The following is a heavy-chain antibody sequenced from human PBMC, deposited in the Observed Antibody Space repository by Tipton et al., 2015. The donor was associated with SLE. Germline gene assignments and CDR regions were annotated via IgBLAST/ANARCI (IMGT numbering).Heavy chain of an antibody. J-gene: IGHJ3*02. CDR3: ARTLDALDI. CDR2: IFNSGST. CDR1: GASISSTNDY. Sequence: TLSLTCTVSGASISSTNDYWGWIRQPPGKGLEWIGSIFNSGSTYYNPSLRSRVTISVDTSKNQFSLKLTAVTAADTAVYYCARTLDALDIWGQGTLVTVSS. V-gene: IGHV4-39*07.